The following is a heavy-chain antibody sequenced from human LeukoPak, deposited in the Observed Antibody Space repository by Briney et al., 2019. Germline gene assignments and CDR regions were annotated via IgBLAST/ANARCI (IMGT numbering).Heavy chain of an antibody. D-gene: IGHD4/OR15-4a*01. CDR2: ISGDAATT. Sequence: GGSLRLSCAASGFTFDEYAMHWVRQAPGKGLEWVSLISGDAATTYYAPSVKGRVTVSRDNNKNSLFLQMNNLRTEDSALYYCAKDLSMVFDAFNIWGQGTLATVSS. CDR3: AKDLSMVFDAFNI. J-gene: IGHJ3*02. V-gene: IGHV3-43*02. CDR1: GFTFDEYA.